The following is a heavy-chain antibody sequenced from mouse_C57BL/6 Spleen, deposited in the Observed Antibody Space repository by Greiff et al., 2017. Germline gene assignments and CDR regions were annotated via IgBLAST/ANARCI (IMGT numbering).Heavy chain of an antibody. Sequence: EVKLVESGGGLVQPGGSLKLSCAASGFTFSDYGMAWVRQAPRKGPEWVAFISNLAYSIYYADTVTGRFTITRENAKNNLDLEMSSLRSEDTAMYYCARPTGGSSYDWYFDVWGTGTTVTVSS. CDR3: ARPTGGSSYDWYFDV. D-gene: IGHD1-1*01. V-gene: IGHV5-15*04. J-gene: IGHJ1*03. CDR2: ISNLAYSI. CDR1: GFTFSDYG.